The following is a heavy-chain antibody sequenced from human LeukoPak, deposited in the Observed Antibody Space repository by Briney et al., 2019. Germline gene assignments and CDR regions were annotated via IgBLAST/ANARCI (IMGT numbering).Heavy chain of an antibody. CDR2: TSNKANSYTT. CDR1: GFSFSDHY. CDR3: ARGGSGWDDWFDP. J-gene: IGHJ5*02. D-gene: IGHD6-19*01. V-gene: IGHV3-72*01. Sequence: GGSLRLSCTASGFSFSDHYMDWVRQAPGKGLEWVGRTSNKANSYTTEYAAPVKGRFTISRDDSKNSLYLEMNSLRAEDTAVYYCARGGSGWDDWFDPWGQGTLVTVSS.